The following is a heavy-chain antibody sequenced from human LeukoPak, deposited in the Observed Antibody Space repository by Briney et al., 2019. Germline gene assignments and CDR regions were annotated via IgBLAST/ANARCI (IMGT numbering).Heavy chain of an antibody. V-gene: IGHV3-23*01. CDR3: AKSRVATGTFYFDY. D-gene: IGHD6-13*01. J-gene: IGHJ4*02. CDR1: GFTFSSYS. CDR2: ISGNDGGTT. Sequence: GGSLRLSCAASGFTFSSYSMSWVRQAPGKGLEWVSGISGNDGGTTYYADSVNGRFSISRDDSKNTLYLQMNSLRVEDTAIYYCAKSRVATGTFYFDYWGQGTLVTVSS.